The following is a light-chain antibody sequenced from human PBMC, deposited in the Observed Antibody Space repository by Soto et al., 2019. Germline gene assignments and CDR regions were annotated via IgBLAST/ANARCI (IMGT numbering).Light chain of an antibody. CDR3: QQSYDTPIT. Sequence: IQMTQSTSTLSASVGDRVTITCRASQSISSWLAWYQQKPGKAPKLLIYAASSLQSGVPSRFSASGSGTDFTLTVTSLQPEDFAVYSCQQSYDTPITFGQGTRLEIK. CDR1: QSISSW. V-gene: IGKV1-39*01. CDR2: AAS. J-gene: IGKJ5*01.